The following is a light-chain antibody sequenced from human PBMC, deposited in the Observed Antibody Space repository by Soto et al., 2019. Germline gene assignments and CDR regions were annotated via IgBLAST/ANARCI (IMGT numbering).Light chain of an antibody. CDR2: ATS. CDR3: QQSYSSQYT. V-gene: IGKV1-39*01. CDR1: QSVCSF. J-gene: IGKJ2*01. Sequence: DIQLTQSPSSLSASVGDRVSLTCRAGQSVCSFLNWYQQKPGEAPRLLIYATSNLQTGVPSRFSGSGSGTEFTLTISSLQPEDFATYFCQQSYSSQYTFGQGTKLEIK.